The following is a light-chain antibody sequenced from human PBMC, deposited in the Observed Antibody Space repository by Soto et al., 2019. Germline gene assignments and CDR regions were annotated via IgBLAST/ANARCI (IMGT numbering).Light chain of an antibody. CDR3: QQHNNWPPWT. V-gene: IGKV3-15*01. J-gene: IGKJ1*01. Sequence: DIVMTQSPATLSVSPGERATLSCRASQSVAHNVAWYQQKPGQPPRLLIYGASTRAAGVPARFSGSGYGRQFSLTISSLQSEDFAIYHCQQHNNWPPWTFGQGTKVEV. CDR2: GAS. CDR1: QSVAHN.